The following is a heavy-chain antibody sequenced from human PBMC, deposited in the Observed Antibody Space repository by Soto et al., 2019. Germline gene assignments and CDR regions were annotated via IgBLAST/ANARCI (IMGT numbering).Heavy chain of an antibody. CDR2: LSGSGGST. CDR1: GFTFNNYV. CDR3: AKATSGSYHSKEYFQH. J-gene: IGHJ1*01. Sequence: EVQLLESGGGLVQPGGSLRLSCTASGFTFNNYVMSWVRLAPGKGLEWVSSLSGSGGSTYYADSVKGRFTISRDNSKNPLDLQINSLRAEDTAVYYCAKATSGSYHSKEYFQHWGQGTLVTVSS. D-gene: IGHD1-26*01. V-gene: IGHV3-23*01.